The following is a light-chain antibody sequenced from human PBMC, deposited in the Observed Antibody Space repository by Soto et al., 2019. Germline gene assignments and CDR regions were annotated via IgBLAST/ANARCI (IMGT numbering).Light chain of an antibody. CDR2: AAS. J-gene: IGKJ1*01. Sequence: DIEMTQSPASVSASLGDRITITCRASQGISSCLAWYQQKPGKAPKLLIYAASSLQSGVPSRLSGSGSGTDFTLTISRLEPEDFAVYYCQQYGSSGTFGQGTKVDIK. V-gene: IGKV1-12*01. CDR1: QGISSC. CDR3: QQYGSSGT.